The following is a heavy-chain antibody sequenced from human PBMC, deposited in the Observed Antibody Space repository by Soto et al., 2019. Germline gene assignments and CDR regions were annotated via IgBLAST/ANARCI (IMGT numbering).Heavy chain of an antibody. V-gene: IGHV4-59*12. Sequence: QVQLQESGPGLVKPPETLSLTCTVSGGSISNFYWSWIRQPPGKGLEWIGYVDYSGTANYNPSLKSRVSMSVDTSKTQLSLKVTAVTAADTAMYYCARADTAMTTPFDYWGQGTLGTVSS. CDR3: ARADTAMTTPFDY. CDR2: VDYSGTA. D-gene: IGHD5-18*01. CDR1: GGSISNFY. J-gene: IGHJ4*02.